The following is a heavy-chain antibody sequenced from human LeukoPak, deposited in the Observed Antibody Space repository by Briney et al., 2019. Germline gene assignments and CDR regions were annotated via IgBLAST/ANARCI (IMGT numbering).Heavy chain of an antibody. CDR2: IGTAGDA. CDR1: GFTFSSYD. J-gene: IGHJ4*02. CDR3: ARGIIQNYYGSGSPFDY. V-gene: IGHV3-13*01. Sequence: GGSLRLSCAASGFTFSSYDMHWVRQATGKGLEWVSAIGTAGDAYYPGSVKGRFTISRENAKNSLYLQMNSLRAGDTAVYYCARGIIQNYYGSGSPFDYWGQGTLVTVSS. D-gene: IGHD3-10*01.